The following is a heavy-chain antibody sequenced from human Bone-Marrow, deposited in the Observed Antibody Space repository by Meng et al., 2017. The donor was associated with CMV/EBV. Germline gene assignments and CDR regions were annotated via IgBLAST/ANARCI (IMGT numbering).Heavy chain of an antibody. Sequence: SYAMPWVRQAPGKGPEWVALISYDGFNKYYADSVKGRFSISRDNSENTLYVQMNSLRVEDTAVYYCARPTLYSYGFPTNHYYGMDVWGQGTTVTVSS. CDR1: SYA. D-gene: IGHD5-18*01. CDR3: ARPTLYSYGFPTNHYYGMDV. J-gene: IGHJ6*02. V-gene: IGHV3-30-3*01. CDR2: ISYDGFNK.